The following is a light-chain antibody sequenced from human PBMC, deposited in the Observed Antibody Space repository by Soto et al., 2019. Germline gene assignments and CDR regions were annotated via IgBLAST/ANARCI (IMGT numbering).Light chain of an antibody. V-gene: IGKV4-1*01. J-gene: IGKJ1*01. CDR1: HSVLYRSNNQNY. CDR2: WAS. Sequence: IGVTQSPDSLAVSLGERATINCKTSHSVLYRSNNQNYLAWFQHKEGQPPKLLIYWASIRESGVPDRFSGSGSGTDFTLTISSLHPDDFATYYCQQYNSYSPTFGQGTKVDIK. CDR3: QQYNSYSPT.